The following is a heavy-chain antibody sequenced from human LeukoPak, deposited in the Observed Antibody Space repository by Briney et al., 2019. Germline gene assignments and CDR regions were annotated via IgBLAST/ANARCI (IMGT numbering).Heavy chain of an antibody. J-gene: IGHJ4*02. D-gene: IGHD6-6*01. Sequence: GGSLRLSCAASGFTFSNAWMNWVRQAPGKGLEWVGRIKSKTDGETTDYTAPVKGRFTISRDDSKNTLYLQMNSLKSEDTAMYYCTTRPYSSSSPDYWGQGTLATVSS. CDR1: GFTFSNAW. CDR2: IKSKTDGETT. V-gene: IGHV3-15*01. CDR3: TTRPYSSSSPDY.